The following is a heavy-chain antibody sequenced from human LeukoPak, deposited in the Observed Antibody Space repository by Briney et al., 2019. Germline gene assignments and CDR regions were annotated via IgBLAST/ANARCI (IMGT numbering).Heavy chain of an antibody. CDR3: ASPGGGVAGHFDY. D-gene: IGHD6-19*01. CDR1: GYTFTGYY. Sequence: ASVKVSCKASGYTFTGYYMHWVRQAPGQGLEWMGWINPNSGGTNYAQKFQGRATMTRDTSISTAYMELSRLRSDDTAMYYCASPGGGVAGHFDYWGQGTRVTVSS. J-gene: IGHJ4*02. CDR2: INPNSGGT. V-gene: IGHV1-2*02.